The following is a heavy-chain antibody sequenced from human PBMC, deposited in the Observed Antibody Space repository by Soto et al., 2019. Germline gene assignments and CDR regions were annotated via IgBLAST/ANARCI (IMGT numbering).Heavy chain of an antibody. CDR1: GFTFSSYG. J-gene: IGHJ4*02. CDR2: ISYDGSNK. Sequence: PVGSLRLSCAASGFTFSSYGMHWVRQAPGKGLEWVAVISYDGSNKYYADSVKGRFTISRDNSKSTLYLQMNSLRAEDTAVYYCAKDYEQWLAYYFDYWGQGTLVTVSS. V-gene: IGHV3-30*18. CDR3: AKDYEQWLAYYFDY. D-gene: IGHD6-19*01.